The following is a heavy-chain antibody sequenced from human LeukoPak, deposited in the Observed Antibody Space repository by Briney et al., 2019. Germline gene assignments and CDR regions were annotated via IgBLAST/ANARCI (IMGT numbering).Heavy chain of an antibody. CDR1: GYTFTSYY. CDR3: ARGGTMVRGVMGDAFDI. CDR2: INPSGGST. D-gene: IGHD3-10*01. V-gene: IGHV1-46*01. Sequence: ASVKVSCKASGYTFTSYYMHWVRHAPGQGLEWMGIINPSGGSTSYAQKFQGRVTMTRDTSTSTVYMELSSLRSEDTAVYYCARGGTMVRGVMGDAFDIWGQGTMVTVSS. J-gene: IGHJ3*02.